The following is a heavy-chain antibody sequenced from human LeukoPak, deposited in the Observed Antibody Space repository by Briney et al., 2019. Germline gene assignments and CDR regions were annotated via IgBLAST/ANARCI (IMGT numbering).Heavy chain of an antibody. CDR3: ARPAPPRRYILTQRNWYSDL. D-gene: IGHD3-9*01. CDR1: GGSFSGYY. J-gene: IGHJ2*01. CDR2: INHSGST. V-gene: IGHV4-34*01. Sequence: PSETLSLTCAVYGGSFSGYYWSWIRQPPGKGLEWIGEINHSGSTNYNPSLTSRATISVDTSKNQSSLKLSSVTAADTAVYYCARPAPPRRYILTQRNWYSDLWGRGTLVTVSS.